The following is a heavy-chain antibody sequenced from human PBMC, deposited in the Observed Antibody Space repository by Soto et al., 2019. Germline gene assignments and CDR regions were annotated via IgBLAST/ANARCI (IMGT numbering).Heavy chain of an antibody. CDR2: ISSSTSHT. V-gene: IGHV3-11*05. CDR1: GFTFSDYY. Sequence: QVQLVESGGGLVKPGGSLRLSCAVSGFTFSDYYRTWIRQAPGKGLEWVSYISSSTSHTNYADSVKGRFTISRDNAKNSLFLQMNSLRAEDTAVYCCARGRGAAADYFDFWGQGTLVTVSS. CDR3: ARGRGAAADYFDF. J-gene: IGHJ4*02. D-gene: IGHD6-13*01.